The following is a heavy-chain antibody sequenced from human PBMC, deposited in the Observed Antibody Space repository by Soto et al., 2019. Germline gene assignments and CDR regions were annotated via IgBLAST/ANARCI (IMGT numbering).Heavy chain of an antibody. V-gene: IGHV4-31*03. CDR1: GESITSLGYY. J-gene: IGHJ4*02. Sequence: QVHLQESGPGLVKPSQTLSLACSVSGESITSLGYYWSWVRQPPGKGLESVGCVAYTGSTLYHSAIMSRVTTSRHTSQHQFCLGVKYVTVADTAMYFCPSGDYWGQGALVTVSS. CDR2: VAYTGST. CDR3: PSGDY.